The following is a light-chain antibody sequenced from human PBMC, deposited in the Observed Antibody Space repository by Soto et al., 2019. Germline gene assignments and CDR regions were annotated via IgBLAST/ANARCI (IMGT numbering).Light chain of an antibody. CDR3: QQADRFPLT. CDR2: AAS. J-gene: IGKJ4*01. V-gene: IGKV1-12*01. CDR1: QGISSW. Sequence: DLQMTQSPPSVSASLGDRVTITCRASQGISSWLAWYQQKPGKAPELLIYAASTLQSGVPSRFSGSGSGTEYTLTITSLQPEDFATYYCQQADRFPLTFGGGTYVEIK.